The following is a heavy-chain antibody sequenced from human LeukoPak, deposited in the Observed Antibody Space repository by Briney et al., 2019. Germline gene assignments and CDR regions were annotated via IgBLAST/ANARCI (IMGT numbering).Heavy chain of an antibody. CDR1: GGTFSSYA. V-gene: IGHV1-69*04. Sequence: SVKVSCKASGGTFSSYAISWVRQAPGQGLEWMGRIIPILGIANYAQKFQGRVTITADKSTSTAYMELSSLRSEDTAVYYCASTYYYGSSGYYSHFDYWGQGTLVTVSS. J-gene: IGHJ4*02. D-gene: IGHD3-22*01. CDR3: ASTYYYGSSGYYSHFDY. CDR2: IIPILGIA.